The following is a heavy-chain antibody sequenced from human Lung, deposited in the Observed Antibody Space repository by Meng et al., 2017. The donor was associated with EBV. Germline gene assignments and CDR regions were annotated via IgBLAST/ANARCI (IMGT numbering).Heavy chain of an antibody. J-gene: IGHJ4*02. CDR3: ARGRRNEPLFDY. V-gene: IGHV1-69*13. D-gene: IGHD1-14*01. CDR2: LIAVFDKT. Sequence: QVQLVQSGAEVKKPXASVKVDCKTSGGSFSTHTFSWVRQVPGQGLEWMGGLIAVFDKTKAAPRFQDRVTFTADESTSTAYMELSSLTFDDTAVYFCARGRRNEPLFDYWGQGTLVTVSS. CDR1: GGSFSTHT.